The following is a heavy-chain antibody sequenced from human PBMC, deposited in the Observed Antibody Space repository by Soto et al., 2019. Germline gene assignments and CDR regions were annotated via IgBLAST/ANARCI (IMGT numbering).Heavy chain of an antibody. CDR1: GYTFTSYG. J-gene: IGHJ4*02. V-gene: IGHV1-18*01. CDR3: ARVDAYSSTSAPFDY. D-gene: IGHD6-13*01. Sequence: ASVKVSCKASGYTFTSYGISWVRQAPGQGLEWMGWISAYNGNTNYAQKLQGRVTMTTDTSTSTAYMELRSLRSDDTAVYYCARVDAYSSTSAPFDYWGQGTLVTVSS. CDR2: ISAYNGNT.